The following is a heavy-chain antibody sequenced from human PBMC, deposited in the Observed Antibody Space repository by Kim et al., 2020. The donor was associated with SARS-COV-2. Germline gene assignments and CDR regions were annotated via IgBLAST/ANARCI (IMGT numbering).Heavy chain of an antibody. Sequence: ASVKVSCQASGYSFTTYYIHWVRQTPGQGLEWMGLISPTVGSTSYAQKFQGRVTMTRDTSTSTAYMELSSLRADDTAVYYCARDVPHDAFDIWGQGTLVT. CDR1: GYSFTTYY. V-gene: IGHV1-46*01. CDR3: ARDVPHDAFDI. J-gene: IGHJ3*02. CDR2: ISPTVGST.